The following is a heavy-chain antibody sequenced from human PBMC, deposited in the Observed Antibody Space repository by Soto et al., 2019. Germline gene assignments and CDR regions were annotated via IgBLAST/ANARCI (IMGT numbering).Heavy chain of an antibody. CDR3: AKPYYYYDSSGYLSRDYYYYGMDV. CDR2: IIPIFGTA. D-gene: IGHD3-22*01. CDR1: GGTFSSYA. V-gene: IGHV1-69*13. Sequence: SVKVSCKASGGTFSSYAISWVRQAPGQGLEWMGGIIPIFGTANYAQKFQGRVTITADEATSTAYMELSSLRSEDTAVYYCAKPYYYYDSSGYLSRDYYYYGMDVWGQGTTVTVSS. J-gene: IGHJ6*02.